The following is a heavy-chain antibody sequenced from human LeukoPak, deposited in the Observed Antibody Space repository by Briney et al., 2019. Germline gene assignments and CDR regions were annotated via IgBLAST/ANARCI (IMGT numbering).Heavy chain of an antibody. V-gene: IGHV5-10-1*01. Sequence: AGESLKISCRDSGHNLRTHYINWLRQMPGKGLEWMGRIDPSDSYSDYGPSFQGHVTMTADKSTNTAYLQWSSLKTSDTAIYYCARRPAGVLADTDLLESWGQGTQVTVSS. D-gene: IGHD3-16*01. J-gene: IGHJ4*02. CDR3: ARRPAGVLADTDLLES. CDR2: IDPSDSYS. CDR1: GHNLRTHY.